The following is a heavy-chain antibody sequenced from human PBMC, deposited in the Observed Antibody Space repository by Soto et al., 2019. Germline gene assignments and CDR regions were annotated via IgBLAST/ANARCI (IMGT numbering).Heavy chain of an antibody. D-gene: IGHD5-12*01. CDR3: ARTTRVRGYSGYDPTDTTYFDY. V-gene: IGHV4-34*01. Sequence: SETLSLTCAVYGGPFSGYYWSWIRQPPGKGLEWIGEINHSGSTNYNPSLKSRVTISVDTSKNQFSLKLSSVTAADTAVYYCARTTRVRGYSGYDPTDTTYFDYWGQGTLVTVSS. J-gene: IGHJ4*02. CDR1: GGPFSGYY. CDR2: INHSGST.